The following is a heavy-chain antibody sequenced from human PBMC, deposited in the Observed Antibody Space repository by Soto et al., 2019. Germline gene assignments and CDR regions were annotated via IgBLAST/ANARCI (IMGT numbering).Heavy chain of an antibody. CDR3: ARCGILLWFGELLVGGMDV. D-gene: IGHD3-10*01. CDR2: IYYSGST. V-gene: IGHV4-39*01. CDR1: GGSISSSSYY. J-gene: IGHJ6*02. Sequence: SETLSLTCTVSGGSISSSSYYWGWIRQPPGKGLEWVGSIYYSGSTYYNPSLKSRVTISVDTSKNQFSLKLSSVTAADTAVYYCARCGILLWFGELLVGGMDVWGQGTTVTVSS.